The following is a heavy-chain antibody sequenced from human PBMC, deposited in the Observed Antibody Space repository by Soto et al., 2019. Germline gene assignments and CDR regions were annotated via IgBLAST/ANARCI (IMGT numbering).Heavy chain of an antibody. CDR2: IYTSGST. CDR3: ARDTPYYYDSSGYGYYGMDV. Sequence: SETLSLTCAVSGDSIISSYYWSWIRQPAGKGLEWIGRIYTSGSTNYNPSLKSRVTMSVDTSKNQFSLKLSSVTAADTAVYYCARDTPYYYDSSGYGYYGMDVWGQGTTVTVSS. V-gene: IGHV4-4*07. D-gene: IGHD3-22*01. J-gene: IGHJ6*02. CDR1: GDSIISSYY.